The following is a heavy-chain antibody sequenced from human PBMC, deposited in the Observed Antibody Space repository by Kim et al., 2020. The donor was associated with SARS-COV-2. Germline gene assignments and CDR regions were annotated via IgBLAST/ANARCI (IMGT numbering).Heavy chain of an antibody. CDR2: IYDSVST. D-gene: IGHD3-3*01. J-gene: IGHJ4*02. CDR1: GGSISSYY. Sequence: SETLSLTCTVSGGSISSYYWSWIRQPPGKGLEWIGYIYDSVSTNYNPSLKSRVTISVYTSKNQFYLKLSSVTAANTAVYYCARAAIFGTWDYWGQGTLVTVAS. CDR3: ARAAIFGTWDY. V-gene: IGHV4-59*01.